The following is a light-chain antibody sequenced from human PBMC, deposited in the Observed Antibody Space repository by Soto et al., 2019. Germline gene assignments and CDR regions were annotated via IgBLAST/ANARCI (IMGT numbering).Light chain of an antibody. J-gene: IGKJ1*01. CDR3: QQYNNWPPDRT. Sequence: EIVMTQSPATLSVSPGERATLSCGASQSVGSNLAWCQLKPGQAPRLLIYGASTRATGITARFSGSGSGTDFTLTISSLQSEDFAIYFCQQYNNWPPDRTFGQGTKVEIK. CDR1: QSVGSN. CDR2: GAS. V-gene: IGKV3-15*01.